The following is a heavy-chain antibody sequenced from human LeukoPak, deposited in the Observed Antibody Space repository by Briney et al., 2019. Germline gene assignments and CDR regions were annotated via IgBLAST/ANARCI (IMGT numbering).Heavy chain of an antibody. J-gene: IGHJ3*02. D-gene: IGHD2-15*01. CDR2: IYSGGST. CDR3: ARDLNAVVAATGQYDAFDI. CDR1: GFTVSSNY. V-gene: IGHV3-66*02. Sequence: PGGSLRLSCAASGFTVSSNYMSWVRQAPGKGLGWVSVIYSGGSTYYADSVKGRFTISRDNSKNTLYLQMNSLRAEDTAVYYCARDLNAVVAATGQYDAFDILGQGTMVTVSS.